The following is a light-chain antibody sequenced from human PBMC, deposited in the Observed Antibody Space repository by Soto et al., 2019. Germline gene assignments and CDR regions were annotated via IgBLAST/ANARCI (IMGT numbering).Light chain of an antibody. CDR2: GAS. CDR1: QSVSSN. J-gene: IGKJ1*01. Sequence: EIVMTQSPATLFVSPGERATLSCRASQSVSSNLAWYQQKPGKAPRLLIYGASTRATGIPARFSGSGSGTEFTLTISSLQSEDFAVYYCQQYNNWLRGTFGQGTKVEIK. V-gene: IGKV3-15*01. CDR3: QQYNNWLRGT.